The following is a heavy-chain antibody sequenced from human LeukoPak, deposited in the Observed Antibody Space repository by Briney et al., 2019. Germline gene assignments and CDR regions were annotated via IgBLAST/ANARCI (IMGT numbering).Heavy chain of an antibody. CDR1: GYTFTGYY. Sequence: ASVKVSCKASGYTFTGYYMHWVRQAPGQGLEWMGWINPNSGGTNYAQKFQGRVTMTRDTSISTAYMELSRLRSDDTAVFYCARAGSSSRWVNDYWGQGTLVTVSS. J-gene: IGHJ4*02. CDR2: INPNSGGT. V-gene: IGHV1-2*02. CDR3: ARAGSSSRWVNDY. D-gene: IGHD6-13*01.